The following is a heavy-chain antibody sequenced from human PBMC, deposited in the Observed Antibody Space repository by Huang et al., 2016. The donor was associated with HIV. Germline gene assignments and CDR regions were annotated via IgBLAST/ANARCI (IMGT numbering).Heavy chain of an antibody. CDR1: GGSFTNYY. Sequence: QQQLQQWGAGLLKPSETLSLTCAVYGGSFTNYYWGWIRQPPGKGLEWIGGINNGGIMHYIPSLKSRVTISLDTSKNQVSLKLTSVSAADTAVYYCVRGPRYVSADWYARLRNYWFFDLWGRGSLVSVSS. J-gene: IGHJ2*01. CDR3: VRGPRYVSADWYARLRNYWFFDL. D-gene: IGHD3-9*01. V-gene: IGHV4-34*01. CDR2: INNGGIM.